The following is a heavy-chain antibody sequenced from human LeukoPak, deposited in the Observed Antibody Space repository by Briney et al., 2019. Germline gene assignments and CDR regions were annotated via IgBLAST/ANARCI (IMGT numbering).Heavy chain of an antibody. J-gene: IGHJ4*02. Sequence: GRSLRLSCAASGFTFSSYGMHWVRQAPDKGLEWVAVISYDGSNKYYADSVKGRFTISRDNSKNTLYLQMNSLRAEDTAVYYCAKDDGIAAAGTHWGQGTLVTVSS. CDR3: AKDDGIAAAGTH. CDR2: ISYDGSNK. D-gene: IGHD6-13*01. CDR1: GFTFSSYG. V-gene: IGHV3-30*18.